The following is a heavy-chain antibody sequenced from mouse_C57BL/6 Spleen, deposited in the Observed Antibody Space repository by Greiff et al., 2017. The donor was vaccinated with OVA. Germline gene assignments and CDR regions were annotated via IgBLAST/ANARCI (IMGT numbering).Heavy chain of an antibody. J-gene: IGHJ2*01. CDR3: ARGLTAQATSIDY. V-gene: IGHV1-64*01. D-gene: IGHD3-2*02. CDR1: GYTFTSYW. CDR2: IHPNSGST. Sequence: VQLQQPGAELVKPGASVKLSCKASGYTFTSYWMHWVKQRPGQGLEWIGMIHPNSGSTNYNVKFKSKATLTVDKSSSTAYMQLSSLTSEDSAVYYCARGLTAQATSIDYWGQGTTLTVSS.